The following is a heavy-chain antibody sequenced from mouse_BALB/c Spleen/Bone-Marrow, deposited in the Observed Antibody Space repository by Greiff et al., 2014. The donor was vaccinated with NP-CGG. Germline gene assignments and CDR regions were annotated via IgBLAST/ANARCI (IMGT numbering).Heavy chain of an antibody. V-gene: IGHV2-2*02. CDR2: IWSGGST. J-gene: IGHJ2*01. D-gene: IGHD3-3*01. CDR1: GFSLTSYG. Sequence: QVQLQQSGPGLVQPSQSLPITCTVSGFSLTSYGVHWVRQSPGKGLEWLGVIWSGGSTDYNAAFISRLSISKDNSKSQVFFKMNSLQANDTAIYYCATPGTYYFDYWGQGTTLTVSS. CDR3: ATPGTYYFDY.